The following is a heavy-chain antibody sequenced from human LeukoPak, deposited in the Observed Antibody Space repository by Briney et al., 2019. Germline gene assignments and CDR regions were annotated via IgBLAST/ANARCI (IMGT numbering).Heavy chain of an antibody. CDR2: ISAYNGNT. J-gene: IGHJ6*02. D-gene: IGHD3-10*01. CDR3: ARDRMVRGYYYYGMDV. CDR1: GYTFTSYG. V-gene: IGHV1-18*01. Sequence: GASVKVSCKASGYTFTSYGISWVRQAPGQGLEWMGWISAYNGNTNYAQKLQGRVTMTTDTSTSTAYMELRSLRSGDTAVYYCARDRMVRGYYYYGMDVWGQGTTVTVSS.